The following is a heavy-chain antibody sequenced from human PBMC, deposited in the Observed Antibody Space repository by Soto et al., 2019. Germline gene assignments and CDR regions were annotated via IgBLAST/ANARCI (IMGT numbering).Heavy chain of an antibody. D-gene: IGHD6-13*01. CDR2: ISYDGSNK. CDR1: GFTFSSYA. Sequence: QVQLVESGGGVVQPGRSLRLSCAASGFTFSSYAMHWVRQAPGKGLEWVAVISYDGSNKYYADFVKGRFTISRDNSKNTLYLQMNSLRAEDTAVYYCARAGGFRIAAAGSHFDYWGQGTLVTVSS. CDR3: ARAGGFRIAAAGSHFDY. V-gene: IGHV3-30-3*01. J-gene: IGHJ4*02.